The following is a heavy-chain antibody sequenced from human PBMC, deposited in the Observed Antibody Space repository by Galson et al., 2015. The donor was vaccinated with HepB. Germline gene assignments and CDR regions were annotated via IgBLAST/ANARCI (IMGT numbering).Heavy chain of an antibody. D-gene: IGHD2-15*01. V-gene: IGHV3-30*18. CDR1: GFIFSNFG. CDR3: AKEGSMFSYCCGMDV. CDR2: ISHDGSDE. J-gene: IGHJ6*02. Sequence: SLRLSCATSGFIFSNFGLHWVRQAPGKGLEWVALISHDGSDEYYADSVKGRFTISRDNSNNTLYLQLNSLRVDDTAVYYCAKEGSMFSYCCGMDVWGQGTTVTVSS.